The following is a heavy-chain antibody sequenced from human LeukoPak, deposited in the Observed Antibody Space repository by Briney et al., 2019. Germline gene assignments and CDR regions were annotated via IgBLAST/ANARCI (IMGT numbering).Heavy chain of an antibody. D-gene: IGHD3-10*01. CDR1: GGSSSSNY. Sequence: PSETLSLTCTVSGGSSSSNYWSWIRQPPGKGLEWIGYIYYSGSTNYNPSLKSRVTISVDTSKKQFSLKLNSVAAADTAVYYCARRRVRGVIRDAFDIWGQGTMVTVSS. V-gene: IGHV4-59*08. J-gene: IGHJ3*02. CDR3: ARRRVRGVIRDAFDI. CDR2: IYYSGST.